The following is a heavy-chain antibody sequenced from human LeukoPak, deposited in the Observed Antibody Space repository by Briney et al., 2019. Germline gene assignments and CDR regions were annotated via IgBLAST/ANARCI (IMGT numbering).Heavy chain of an antibody. CDR3: ASGSGYLLPFDY. CDR2: IIPIFGTA. J-gene: IGHJ4*02. V-gene: IGHV1-69*05. D-gene: IGHD5-18*01. CDR1: GGTFSSYA. Sequence: SVKVSCKASGGTFSSYAISWVRQAPGQGLEWIGGIIPIFGTANYAQKLQGRVTITTDESTSTAYMELSSLRSEDTAVYYCASGSGYLLPFDYWGQGTLVTVSS.